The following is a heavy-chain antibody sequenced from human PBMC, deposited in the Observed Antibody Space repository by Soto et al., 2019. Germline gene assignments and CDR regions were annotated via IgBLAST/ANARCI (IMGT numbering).Heavy chain of an antibody. CDR3: ARATATGGGAFDI. J-gene: IGHJ3*02. CDR2: ILVDGRT. CDR1: GFICSSYD. D-gene: IGHD1-1*01. V-gene: IGHV3-23*01. Sequence: GGSLRLSCAASGFICSSYDMSWVRQAPGKGLEWVSTILVDGRTFYVDSVKGRLTISRDNSKNTVYLQMNSLTAGDTAQYYCARATATGGGAFDICGQGTMVTVSS.